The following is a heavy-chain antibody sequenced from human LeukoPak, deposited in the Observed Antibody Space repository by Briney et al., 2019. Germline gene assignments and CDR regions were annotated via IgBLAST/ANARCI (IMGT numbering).Heavy chain of an antibody. V-gene: IGHV4-59*01. CDR2: IYYSGST. CDR3: ASSKYYYYYYMDV. J-gene: IGHJ6*03. Sequence: SETLSLTCTVSGGSISSYYWSWIRQPPGKGLGWIGYIYYSGSTNYNPSLKSRVTISVDTSKNQFSLKLSSVTAADTAVYYCASSKYYYYYYMDVWGKGTTVTISS. D-gene: IGHD2-2*01. CDR1: GGSISSYY.